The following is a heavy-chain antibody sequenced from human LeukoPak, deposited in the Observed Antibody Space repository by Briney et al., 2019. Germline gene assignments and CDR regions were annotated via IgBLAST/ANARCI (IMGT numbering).Heavy chain of an antibody. CDR1: GFTFTSSA. J-gene: IGHJ3*02. Sequence: ASVKVSCKASGFTFTSSAVQWVRQARGQRLEWIGWIVVGSGNTNYAQKFQERVTITRDMSISTAYMELSSLRSEDTAVYYCAARLNYDILTGYLADAFDIWGQGTMVTVSS. V-gene: IGHV1-58*01. CDR3: AARLNYDILTGYLADAFDI. D-gene: IGHD3-9*01. CDR2: IVVGSGNT.